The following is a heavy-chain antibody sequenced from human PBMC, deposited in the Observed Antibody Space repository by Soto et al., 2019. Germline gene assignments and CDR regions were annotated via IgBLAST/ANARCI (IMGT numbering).Heavy chain of an antibody. V-gene: IGHV3-9*01. Sequence: GGSLRLSCAASGFTFDDYAMHWVRQAPGKGLEWVSGISWNSGSIGYADSVKGRFTISRDNAKNSLYLQMNSLRAEDTALCYCAKDVAYYYYMDVWGKGTTVTVSS. J-gene: IGHJ6*03. CDR3: AKDVAYYYYMDV. CDR1: GFTFDDYA. CDR2: ISWNSGSI. D-gene: IGHD5-12*01.